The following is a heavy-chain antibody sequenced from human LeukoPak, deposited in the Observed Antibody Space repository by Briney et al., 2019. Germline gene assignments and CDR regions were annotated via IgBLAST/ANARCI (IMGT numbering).Heavy chain of an antibody. CDR1: GYSFAGYG. Sequence: GASVKVSCKASGYSFAGYGISWVRQAPGQGLEWIGWISTYSGNTNYAHNLQGRITVTTETSTSTAYMELRSLRSDDTAVYYCARVVAAPGHFDYWGQGTQLTVSS. J-gene: IGHJ4*02. CDR2: ISTYSGNT. V-gene: IGHV1-18*01. D-gene: IGHD6-13*01. CDR3: ARVVAAPGHFDY.